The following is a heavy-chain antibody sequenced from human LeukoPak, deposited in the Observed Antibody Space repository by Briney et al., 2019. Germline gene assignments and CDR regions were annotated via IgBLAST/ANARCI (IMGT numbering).Heavy chain of an antibody. D-gene: IGHD5-12*01. CDR1: GFTFSSYA. CDR2: LNSDGSST. J-gene: IGHJ4*02. CDR3: ARAHSGGHSGYDWWS. V-gene: IGHV3-74*01. Sequence: SGGSLGLSCAASGFTFSSYAMHWVRQAPGQGLVWVSRLNSDGSSTTYADSVKGRFTISRDNAKNTLYLQMNSLRAEDRAVYYCARAHSGGHSGYDWWSWGQGTLVTVSS.